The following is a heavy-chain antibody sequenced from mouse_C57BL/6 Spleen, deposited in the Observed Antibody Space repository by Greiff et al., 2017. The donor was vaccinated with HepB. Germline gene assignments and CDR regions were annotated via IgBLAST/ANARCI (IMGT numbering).Heavy chain of an antibody. CDR3: ARSVPYSHFDY. CDR1: GYTFTSYG. Sequence: VKLMESGAELARPGASVKLSCKASGYTFTSYGISWVKQRPGQGLEWIGWIFPGSGSTYYNEKFKGKATLTVDKSSSTAYMLLSSLTSEDSAVYFCARSVPYSHFDYWGQGTTRTVSS. D-gene: IGHD2-10*01. J-gene: IGHJ2*01. V-gene: IGHV1-75*01. CDR2: IFPGSGST.